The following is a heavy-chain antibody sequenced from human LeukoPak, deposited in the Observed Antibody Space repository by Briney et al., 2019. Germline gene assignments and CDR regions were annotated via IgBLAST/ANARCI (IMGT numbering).Heavy chain of an antibody. CDR2: INPSGGST. CDR3: ARAAVVPAAISFGDY. Sequence: ASVKVSCKASGYTFTSYYMHWVRQAPGQGLEWMGIINPSGGSTSYAQKFQGRVTMTRDTSTSAVYMELSSLRSEDTAVYYCARAAVVPAAISFGDYWGQGTLVTVSS. CDR1: GYTFTSYY. D-gene: IGHD2-2*02. J-gene: IGHJ4*02. V-gene: IGHV1-46*01.